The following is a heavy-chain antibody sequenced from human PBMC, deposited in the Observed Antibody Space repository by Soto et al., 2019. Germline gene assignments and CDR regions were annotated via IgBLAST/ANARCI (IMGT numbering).Heavy chain of an antibody. J-gene: IGHJ4*02. CDR3: ARNKKPGIAAAGTAPDY. V-gene: IGHV3-33*08. D-gene: IGHD6-13*01. Sequence: GGSLRLSCAASGFTFSDYYMTWIRQAPGKGLEWVAVIWYDGSNRHYGDSVKGRFTISRDNSKNTLYLQMNSLRAEDTALYYCARNKKPGIAAAGTAPDYWGQGTLVTVSS. CDR2: IWYDGSNR. CDR1: GFTFSDYY.